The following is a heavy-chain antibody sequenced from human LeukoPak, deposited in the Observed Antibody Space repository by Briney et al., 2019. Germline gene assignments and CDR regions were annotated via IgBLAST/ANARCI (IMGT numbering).Heavy chain of an antibody. V-gene: IGHV5-51*01. Sequence: GESLKISCQGSGYSFTSYWIGWVRQMPGKSLEWMGIIYPGDSDTRYSPSFQGQVTISADKSISTAYLQWSSLKASDTAMYYCARCDGDYYYYYGMDVWGQGTTVTVPS. J-gene: IGHJ6*02. D-gene: IGHD4-17*01. CDR1: GYSFTSYW. CDR2: IYPGDSDT. CDR3: ARCDGDYYYYYGMDV.